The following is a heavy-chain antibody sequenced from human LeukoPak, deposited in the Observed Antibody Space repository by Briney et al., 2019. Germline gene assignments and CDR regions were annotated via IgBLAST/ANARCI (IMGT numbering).Heavy chain of an antibody. Sequence: ASVKVSCKASGYTFTGQHMHWVRPAPGQGLEWMGWINPNSGGTKYAQKFQGRVTMTRDTSISTAYMELTSLRSDDTAVYYCARDGDSSGYPASSSSRLDPWGQGTLVTVSS. D-gene: IGHD3-22*01. CDR2: INPNSGGT. J-gene: IGHJ5*02. CDR3: ARDGDSSGYPASSSSRLDP. V-gene: IGHV1-2*02. CDR1: GYTFTGQH.